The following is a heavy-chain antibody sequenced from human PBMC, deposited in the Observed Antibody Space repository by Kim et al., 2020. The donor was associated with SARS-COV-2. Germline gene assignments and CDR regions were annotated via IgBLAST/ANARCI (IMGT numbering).Heavy chain of an antibody. CDR1: GFTFSSYA. CDR2: ISGSGGST. J-gene: IGHJ6*02. CDR3: AKDGEETITMVREVLLYGMAV. V-gene: IGHV3-23*01. Sequence: GGSLRLSCAASGFTFSSYAMSWVRQAPGKGLEWVSAISGSGGSTYYADSVKGRFTISRDNSKNTLYLQMNSLRAEDTAVYYCAKDGEETITMVREVLLYGMAVWGQGPTVTVSS. D-gene: IGHD3-10*01.